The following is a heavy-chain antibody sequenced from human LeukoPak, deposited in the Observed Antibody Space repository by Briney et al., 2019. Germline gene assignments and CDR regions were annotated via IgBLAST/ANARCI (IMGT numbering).Heavy chain of an antibody. D-gene: IGHD3-22*01. V-gene: IGHV3-23*01. CDR3: AKRGVVIRVILVGFHKEAYYFDS. J-gene: IGHJ4*02. Sequence: GGSLRLSCAASGITLSNYGMSWVRQVPGKGLEWVAGISDSGGRTNYAHSVKGRFNISRDNPKNTLYVQMNTLRAEDRAVYFCAKRGVVIRVILVGFHKEAYYFDSWGQGALVTVSS. CDR2: ISDSGGRT. CDR1: GITLSNYG.